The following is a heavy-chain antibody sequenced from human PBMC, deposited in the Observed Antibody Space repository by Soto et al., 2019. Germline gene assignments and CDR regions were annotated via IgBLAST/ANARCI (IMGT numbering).Heavy chain of an antibody. CDR1: GFTFSSSE. V-gene: IGHV3-48*03. J-gene: IGHJ3*01. Sequence: EVQLVESGGGLVQPGGSLRLSCAVSGFTFSSSEMYWVRQAPGKGLEWISYIHPSGQPIFYADSVKGRFTISRDNANNSLFLQMNSLRAEDTAVYYCARRASRWGQETMVTVSS. CDR2: IHPSGQPI. D-gene: IGHD1-26*01. CDR3: ARRASR.